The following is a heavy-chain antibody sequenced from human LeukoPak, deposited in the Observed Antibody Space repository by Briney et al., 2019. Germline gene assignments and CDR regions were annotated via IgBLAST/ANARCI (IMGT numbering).Heavy chain of an antibody. CDR3: AREGDVVDTIGSFDY. Sequence: GGSLRLSCEASGFTFSRYWMDWVRQAPGKGLVWVSRVNNDGSGTNYADSVKGRFIISRDNAKNTLYLQMSSLRAEDTAVYYCAREGDVVDTIGSFDYWGQGTLVTVSS. CDR2: VNNDGSGT. CDR1: GFTFSRYW. V-gene: IGHV3-74*01. J-gene: IGHJ4*02. D-gene: IGHD5-12*01.